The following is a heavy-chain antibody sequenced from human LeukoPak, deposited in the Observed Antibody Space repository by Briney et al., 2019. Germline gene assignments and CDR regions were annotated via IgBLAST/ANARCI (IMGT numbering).Heavy chain of an antibody. V-gene: IGHV3-21*01. Sequence: GGSLRLSCAASGFTFNNYALSWVRQAPGKGLEWVSSISSSSSYIYYADSVKGRFTISRDNAKNSLYLQMNSLRAEDTAVYYCARAYYEFDYWGQGTLVTVSS. CDR3: ARAYYEFDY. CDR2: ISSSSSYI. J-gene: IGHJ4*02. D-gene: IGHD3-16*01. CDR1: GFTFNNYA.